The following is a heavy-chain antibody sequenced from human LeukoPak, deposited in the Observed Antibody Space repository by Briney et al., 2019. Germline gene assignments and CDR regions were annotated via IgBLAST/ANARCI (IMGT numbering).Heavy chain of an antibody. D-gene: IGHD6-13*01. V-gene: IGHV4-4*02. CDR1: GGSINSSNW. Sequence: DPSETLSLTCAVSGGSINSSNWWSCVRQPPGKGLAWIGEIHHSGSTNYSPSLRSRVTIAVDKSMNQFSLKLNSVTAADTAVYYCASAYSSSWRHNWFDPWGQGTLVTVPS. CDR3: ASAYSSSWRHNWFDP. CDR2: IHHSGST. J-gene: IGHJ5*02.